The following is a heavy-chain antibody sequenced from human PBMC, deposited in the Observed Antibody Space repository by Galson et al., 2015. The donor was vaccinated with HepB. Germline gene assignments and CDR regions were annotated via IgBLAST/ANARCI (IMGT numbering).Heavy chain of an antibody. CDR1: GFTFSSYS. D-gene: IGHD3-22*01. CDR3: ARGGGYYYFDY. Sequence: SLRLSCAASGFTFSSYSMNWVRQAPGKGLEWVSYISSSSSTIYYADSVKGRFTISRDNAKNSLYLQMNSLRAEDTAVYYCARGGGYYYFDYWGQGTLVTVSS. V-gene: IGHV3-48*01. CDR2: ISSSSSTI. J-gene: IGHJ4*02.